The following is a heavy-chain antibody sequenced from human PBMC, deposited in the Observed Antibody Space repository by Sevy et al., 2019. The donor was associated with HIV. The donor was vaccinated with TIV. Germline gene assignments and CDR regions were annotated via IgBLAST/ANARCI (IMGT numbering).Heavy chain of an antibody. D-gene: IGHD6-13*01. CDR2: ISWNGADI. V-gene: IGHV3-9*01. CDR1: NLTFEDYA. CDR3: AKGQQLITQSGSYFYYGMNV. J-gene: IGHJ6*02. Sequence: GGSLRLSCAASNLTFEDYAMHWVRRAPGKGLEWVSGISWNGADIGFAASVKGRFTISIDNAKSSVYLQINSLTPEDTGVYYCAKGQQLITQSGSYFYYGMNVWGQGTTVTVSS.